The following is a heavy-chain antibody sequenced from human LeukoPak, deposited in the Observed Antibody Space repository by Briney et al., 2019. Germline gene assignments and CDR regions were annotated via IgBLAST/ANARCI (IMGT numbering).Heavy chain of an antibody. D-gene: IGHD3-10*01. Sequence: PGGSLRLSCAASGFTFSTYSMNWVRQAPGKGLEWVSYISAGSSTIYYAYSVRGRFTISRDNAKNSLYLQMNSLRDEDTAVYYCARDNPIGFGQLSARDYWGQGTLVTVSS. CDR3: ARDNPIGFGQLSARDY. CDR2: ISAGSSTI. V-gene: IGHV3-48*02. CDR1: GFTFSTYS. J-gene: IGHJ4*02.